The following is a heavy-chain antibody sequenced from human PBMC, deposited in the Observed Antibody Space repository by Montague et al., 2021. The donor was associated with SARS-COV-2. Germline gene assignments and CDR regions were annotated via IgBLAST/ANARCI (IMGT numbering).Heavy chain of an antibody. J-gene: IGHJ6*03. D-gene: IGHD1-26*01. CDR3: ASGDDNGSGYLDV. CDR2: INHSGTT. Sequence: SETLSLTCAVFEGSFSNFYWSWIRQPPGKGLEWIGEINHSGTTYXNPSLKSRVTISVDASRNQFSLKLNSVAAADAAVYYCASGDDNGSGYLDVWGKGTTVTVSS. V-gene: IGHV4-34*01. CDR1: EGSFSNFY.